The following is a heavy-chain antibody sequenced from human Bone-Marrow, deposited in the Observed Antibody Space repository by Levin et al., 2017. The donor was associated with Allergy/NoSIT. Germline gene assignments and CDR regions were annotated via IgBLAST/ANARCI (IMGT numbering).Heavy chain of an antibody. CDR2: INPNSGGT. Sequence: GASVKVSCKASGYTFTGYYMHWVRQAPGQGLEWMGRINPNSGGTNYAQKFQGRVTMTRDTSISTAYMELSRLRSDDTAVYYCARDRGGDYGDYFRWGQGTLVTVSS. CDR1: GYTFTGYY. D-gene: IGHD4-17*01. V-gene: IGHV1-2*06. CDR3: ARDRGGDYGDYFR. J-gene: IGHJ4*02.